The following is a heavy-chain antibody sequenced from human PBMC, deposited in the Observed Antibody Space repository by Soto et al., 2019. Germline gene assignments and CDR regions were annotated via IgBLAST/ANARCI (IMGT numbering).Heavy chain of an antibody. CDR3: ATLTYTSGLDY. Sequence: QVQLVQSGAEVQKPGASVKVSCKASGYTFTSHGIGWVRQAPGQGLEWMGWISTYNGNTNYAQKLQGRVTMTTDTSTSTGYMEVRCLRSDDTAVYYCATLTYTSGLDYWGQGTLLTVAS. CDR1: GYTFTSHG. V-gene: IGHV1-18*01. D-gene: IGHD6-19*01. CDR2: ISTYNGNT. J-gene: IGHJ4*02.